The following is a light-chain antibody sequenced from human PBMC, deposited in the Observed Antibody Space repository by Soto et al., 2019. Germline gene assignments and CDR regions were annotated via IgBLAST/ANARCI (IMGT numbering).Light chain of an antibody. Sequence: DIQMTQSPSTLSGSVGDRVTITCRASQTISSWLAWYQQKPGKAPKHLIYKASTLKSGVPSRFSGSGSGTEFSLTSSRPQPADFATYYCQHSDYYSEAFGKGTKVERK. J-gene: IGKJ1*01. V-gene: IGKV1-5*03. CDR3: QHSDYYSEA. CDR2: KAS. CDR1: QTISSW.